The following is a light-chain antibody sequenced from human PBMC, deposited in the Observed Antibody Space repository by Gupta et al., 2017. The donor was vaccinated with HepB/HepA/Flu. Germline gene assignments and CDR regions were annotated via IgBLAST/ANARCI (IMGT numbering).Light chain of an antibody. Sequence: VLTQSPLSLPATPGEPASISSRSSQRIRESNGHNYMDWYLQKPGQSPLVLFYLGSNRESGVPDRFSGSGSGTDFTLTISSLQAEDVGVYYCMQTVKNPYTFGQGTKLEIK. CDR3: MQTVKNPYT. J-gene: IGKJ2*01. CDR2: LGS. CDR1: QRIRESNGHNY. V-gene: IGKV2-28*01.